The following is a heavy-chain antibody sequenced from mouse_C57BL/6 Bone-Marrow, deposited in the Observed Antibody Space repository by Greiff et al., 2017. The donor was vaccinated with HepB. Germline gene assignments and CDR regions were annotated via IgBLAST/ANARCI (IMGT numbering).Heavy chain of an antibody. V-gene: IGHV6-3*01. Sequence: EVQLQESGGGLVQPGGSMKLSCVASGFTFSNYWMNWVRQSPEQGLEWVAQIRLKSDNYATHYAESVKGRFTISRDDSKSSVYLQMNNLRAEDTGIYYCTDYHDYWGQGTTLTVSS. J-gene: IGHJ2*01. D-gene: IGHD1-1*01. CDR3: TDYHDY. CDR2: IRLKSDNYAT. CDR1: GFTFSNYW.